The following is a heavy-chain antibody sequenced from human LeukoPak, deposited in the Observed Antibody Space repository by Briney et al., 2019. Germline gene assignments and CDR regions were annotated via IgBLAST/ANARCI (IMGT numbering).Heavy chain of an antibody. CDR3: AREVDYYDSSGAFPFDY. V-gene: IGHV3-7*01. CDR1: GFTFSSYW. J-gene: IGHJ4*02. D-gene: IGHD3-22*01. CDR2: IKQDGSEK. Sequence: GGSLRLSCAASGFTFSSYWMSWVRQAPGKGLEWVTNIKQDGSEKYYVDSVKGRFTISRDNAKNSLYLQMNSLRAEDTAVYYCAREVDYYDSSGAFPFDYWGQGTLVTVSS.